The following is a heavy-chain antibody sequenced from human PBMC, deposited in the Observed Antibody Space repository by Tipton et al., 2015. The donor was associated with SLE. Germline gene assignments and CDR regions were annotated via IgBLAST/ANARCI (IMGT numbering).Heavy chain of an antibody. J-gene: IGHJ6*02. V-gene: IGHV4-61*02. D-gene: IGHD2-21*02. CDR2: TYTNGKT. Sequence: LRLSCTVSGGSIRGGIYYWSWIRQPAGKGLEWIGRTYTNGKTSFNPSLENRVFISLDTSKNHFSLELRSVTAADTARYFCARGMVTWRGAIIGVDVWGQGTTVNVSS. CDR1: GGSIRGGIYY. CDR3: ARGMVTWRGAIIGVDV.